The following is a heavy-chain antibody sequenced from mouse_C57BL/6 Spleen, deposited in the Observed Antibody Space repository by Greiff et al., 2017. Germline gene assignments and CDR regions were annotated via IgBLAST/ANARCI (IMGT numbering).Heavy chain of an antibody. J-gene: IGHJ3*01. Sequence: EVKVVESEGGLVQPGSSMKLSCTASGFTFSDYYMAWVRQVPEKGLEWVANINYDGSSTYYLDSLKSRFIISRDNAKNILYLQMSSLKSEDTATYYCARGGTGFAYWGQGTLVTVSA. CDR3: ARGGTGFAY. CDR2: INYDGSST. CDR1: GFTFSDYY. D-gene: IGHD2-14*01. V-gene: IGHV5-16*01.